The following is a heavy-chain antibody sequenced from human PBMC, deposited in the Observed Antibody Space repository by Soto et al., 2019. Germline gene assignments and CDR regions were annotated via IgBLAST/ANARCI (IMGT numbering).Heavy chain of an antibody. J-gene: IGHJ4*02. CDR2: ISGSGGST. D-gene: IGHD4-17*01. CDR3: AKDRAYGGIEGELPLDS. V-gene: IGHV3-23*01. Sequence: EVQLLESGGGLVQPGGSLRLSCAASGFTFSIYAMSWVRQAPGKGLEWVSGISGSGGSTYYADSVKGRFTISRDNSKNRLYLQMSSLRAEDTAVYNCAKDRAYGGIEGELPLDSWGQGTLVTVSS. CDR1: GFTFSIYA.